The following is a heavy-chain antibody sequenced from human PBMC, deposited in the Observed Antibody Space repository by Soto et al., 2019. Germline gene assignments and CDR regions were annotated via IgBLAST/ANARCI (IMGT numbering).Heavy chain of an antibody. J-gene: IGHJ6*02. V-gene: IGHV2-5*02. Sequence: QITLKESGPTLVKPTQTLTLTCTFSGFSLSSSGVGVPWIRQPPGKALGWLALIYCDDDRRYSPSLKTTLTTTKDTSKNQVVLTMTNMDPVDTATYYCAHLPPHYDLLTGYCYYALDVWGQGTTVTVSS. CDR1: GFSLSSSGVG. D-gene: IGHD3-9*01. CDR3: AHLPPHYDLLTGYCYYALDV. CDR2: IYCDDDR.